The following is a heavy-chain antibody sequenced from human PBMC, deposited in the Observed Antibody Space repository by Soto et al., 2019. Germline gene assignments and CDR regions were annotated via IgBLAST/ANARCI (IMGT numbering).Heavy chain of an antibody. CDR1: GFTVSSNY. CDR3: ARLAELEYFDY. J-gene: IGHJ4*02. CDR2: IYSGGST. V-gene: IGHV3-53*01. D-gene: IGHD1-7*01. Sequence: GGSLRLSCAASGFTVSSNYMSWVRQAPGKGLEWVSVIYSGGSTYYADSVKGRFTISRDNSKNTLYLQMNSLRAEDTAVYYCARLAELEYFDYWGQGTLVTVSS.